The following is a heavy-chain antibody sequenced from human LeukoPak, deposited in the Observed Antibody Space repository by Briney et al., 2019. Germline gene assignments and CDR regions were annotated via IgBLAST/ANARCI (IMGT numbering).Heavy chain of an antibody. D-gene: IGHD5-24*01. CDR3: ARDFRTQLDGYSPPYHFDY. J-gene: IGHJ4*02. Sequence: GGSLRLSCAASGFTFSTHSMSGVRQSPGKGLEWVSSISSGSSHIYYADSMKGRFTISRDNAKNSLFLQMNSLRAEDTAVYYCARDFRTQLDGYSPPYHFDYWGQGALVTVSS. CDR2: ISSGSSHI. V-gene: IGHV3-21*01. CDR1: GFTFSTHS.